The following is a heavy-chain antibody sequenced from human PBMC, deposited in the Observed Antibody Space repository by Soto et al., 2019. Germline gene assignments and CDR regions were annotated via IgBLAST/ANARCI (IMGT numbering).Heavy chain of an antibody. CDR2: ISNRGDT. D-gene: IGHD2-15*01. Sequence: LRLSCTASGFIVSGTYVNWVRQAPGKGLEWVSVISNRGDTHYADSVRGRFSLSRDISDNTLHLQMNNLRVEDTAVYYCAREPRYCRGGSCSITGDAYDIWGQGTMVTVSS. CDR1: GFIVSGTY. J-gene: IGHJ3*02. CDR3: AREPRYCRGGSCSITGDAYDI. V-gene: IGHV3-66*01.